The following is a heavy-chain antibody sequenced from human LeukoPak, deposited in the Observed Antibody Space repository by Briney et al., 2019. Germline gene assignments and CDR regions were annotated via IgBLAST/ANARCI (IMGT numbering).Heavy chain of an antibody. D-gene: IGHD3-9*01. V-gene: IGHV4-59*01. CDR1: GGSISSYY. Sequence: PSETLSLTCTVSGGSISSYYWSWIRQPPGKGLEWIGYIYYSGSTNYNPSLKSRVTISVDTSKNQFSLKLSSVTAADTAVYYCARMSYFDWSTVNYFGYWGQGTLVTVSS. CDR3: ARMSYFDWSTVNYFGY. CDR2: IYYSGST. J-gene: IGHJ4*02.